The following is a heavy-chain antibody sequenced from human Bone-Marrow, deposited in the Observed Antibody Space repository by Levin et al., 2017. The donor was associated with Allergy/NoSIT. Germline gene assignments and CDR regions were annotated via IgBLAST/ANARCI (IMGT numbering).Heavy chain of an antibody. CDR1: GFAFGNYA. D-gene: IGHD3-10*01. CDR3: AKGFDHPLYYSGLDY. J-gene: IGHJ4*02. CDR2: ISSGGGDT. V-gene: IGHV3-23*01. Sequence: PGGSLRLSCAASGFAFGNYAMNWVRQAPGKGLEWVSTISSGGGDTYYAASVKGRFTISRDNSKNTLFLQMDSLRAEDTAVYYCAKGFDHPLYYSGLDYWGQGTLVTVSS.